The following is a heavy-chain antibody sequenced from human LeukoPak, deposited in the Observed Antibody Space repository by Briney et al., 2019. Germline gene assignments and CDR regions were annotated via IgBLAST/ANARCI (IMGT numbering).Heavy chain of an antibody. CDR2: ISSSGLTT. CDR3: ARDTNNGLDV. V-gene: IGHV3-11*01. CDR1: GFTFNDYY. Sequence: GGSLRLSCAASGFTFNDYYINWIRQAPGKGLEWVSYISSSGLTTVYADSVKGRFTITRDNAHNFMSLQMNSLRPEDTAVYYCARDTNNGLDVWGRGTTVTVSS. D-gene: IGHD1-14*01. J-gene: IGHJ6*02.